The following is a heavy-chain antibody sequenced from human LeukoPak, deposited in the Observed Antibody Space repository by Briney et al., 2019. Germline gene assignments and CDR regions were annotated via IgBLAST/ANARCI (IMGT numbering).Heavy chain of an antibody. V-gene: IGHV4-59*01. CDR2: IYYSGRT. J-gene: IGHJ4*02. D-gene: IGHD1-1*01. Sequence: SETLSLTCTVSAGSISTYYWNWIRQPPGKGLEWIGYIYYSGRTNYNPSLMSRVTISLDTSKKQVSLKLRSVTAADTAVYYCARGRSWNEQGYFDYWGQGTLVTVSS. CDR3: ARGRSWNEQGYFDY. CDR1: AGSISTYY.